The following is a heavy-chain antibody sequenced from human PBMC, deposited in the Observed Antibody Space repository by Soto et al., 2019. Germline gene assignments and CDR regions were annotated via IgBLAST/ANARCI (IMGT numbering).Heavy chain of an antibody. CDR2: ISAYNGNT. CDR1: GYTFTSYG. J-gene: IGHJ5*02. V-gene: IGHV1-18*04. Sequence: GASVKVSCKASGYTFTSYGISWVRQAPGQGLEWMGWISAYNGNTNYAQKLQGRVIMTTDTSTSTAYMELRSLRSDDTAVYYCARGRTLSIFGVVTPDNWFDPWGQGTLVTVSS. D-gene: IGHD3-3*01. CDR3: ARGRTLSIFGVVTPDNWFDP.